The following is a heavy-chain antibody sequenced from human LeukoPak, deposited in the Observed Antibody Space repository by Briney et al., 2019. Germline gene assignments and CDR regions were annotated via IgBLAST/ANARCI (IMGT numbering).Heavy chain of an antibody. J-gene: IGHJ4*02. Sequence: SETLSLTCAVYGGSFSGYYWSWIRQHPGKGLEWIGYIYYSGSTYYNPSLKSRVTISVDTSKNQFSLKLSSVTAADTAVYYCARGDYGTSGFDYWGQGTLVTVSS. V-gene: IGHV4-31*11. CDR1: GGSFSGYY. D-gene: IGHD4/OR15-4a*01. CDR3: ARGDYGTSGFDY. CDR2: IYYSGST.